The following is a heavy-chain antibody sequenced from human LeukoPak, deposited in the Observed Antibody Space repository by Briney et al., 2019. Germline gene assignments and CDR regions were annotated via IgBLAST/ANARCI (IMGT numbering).Heavy chain of an antibody. J-gene: IGHJ4*02. Sequence: GGSLRLSCAASGFTFSNAWMSWVRQAPGTGLEWVGRIKSKTDGGTTDYAAPVKGRFTISRDDSKNTLYLQMNSLKTEDTAVYYCTTNVLRYFDWLGIDYWGQGTLVTVSS. CDR3: TTNVLRYFDWLGIDY. CDR2: IKSKTDGGTT. V-gene: IGHV3-15*01. D-gene: IGHD3-9*01. CDR1: GFTFSNAW.